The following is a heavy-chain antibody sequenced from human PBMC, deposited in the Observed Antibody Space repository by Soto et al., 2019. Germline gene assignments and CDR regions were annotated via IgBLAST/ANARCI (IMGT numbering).Heavy chain of an antibody. V-gene: IGHV3-21*01. D-gene: IGHD1-26*01. CDR3: ARSYSGSYSRLVDY. J-gene: IGHJ4*02. CDR1: GFTFSSYS. CDR2: ISSSSSYI. Sequence: EVQLVESGGGLVKPGGSLRLSCAASGFTFSSYSMNWVRQAPGKGLEWVSSISSSSSYIYYADSVKGRFTISRDNAKNSLYLQMNSPRAEDTAVYYCARSYSGSYSRLVDYWGQGTLVTVSS.